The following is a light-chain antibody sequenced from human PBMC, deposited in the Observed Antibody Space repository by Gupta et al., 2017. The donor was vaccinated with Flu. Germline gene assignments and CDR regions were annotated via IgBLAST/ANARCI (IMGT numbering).Light chain of an antibody. CDR1: QSIGVY. CDR2: AAS. J-gene: IGKJ5*01. CDR3: QQTYRAPDT. Sequence: DIQMTQSPSSLSASVGDRVTITYRASQSIGVYLNWYQQKPTKAPKLLIYAASNLQGGVPSRFSGGGSGTDFSLTISSLQPEDFATYFCQQTYRAPDTFGQGTRLEIK. V-gene: IGKV1-39*01.